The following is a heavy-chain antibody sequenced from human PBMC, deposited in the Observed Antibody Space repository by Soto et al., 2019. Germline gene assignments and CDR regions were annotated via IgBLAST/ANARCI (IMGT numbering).Heavy chain of an antibody. D-gene: IGHD2-2*01. V-gene: IGHV1-8*01. CDR2: MNPNSGNT. Sequence: ASVKVSCKASGYTFTSYDINWVRQATGQGLEWMGWMNPNSGNTGYAQKFQGSVTMTRNTSISTAYMELSSLRSEDTAVYYCARRERGVLVPAATEFDYWGQGTLVTVSS. CDR3: ARRERGVLVPAATEFDY. J-gene: IGHJ4*02. CDR1: GYTFTSYD.